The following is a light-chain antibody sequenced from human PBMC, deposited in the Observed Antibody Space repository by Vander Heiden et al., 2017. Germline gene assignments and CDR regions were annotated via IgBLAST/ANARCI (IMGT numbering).Light chain of an antibody. CDR3: QSADSSDNVV. V-gene: IGLV3-25*03. CDR2: KDS. CDR1: ALQKQY. J-gene: IGLJ2*01. Sequence: SYQLTQPPSLSVSPGHTARITCSGDALQKQYAYWYQQKPGQAPVLGIYKDSERPSGIPERFSGSSAGTTVTLTISGVQAEDEADYYCQSADSSDNVVFGGGTKLTVL.